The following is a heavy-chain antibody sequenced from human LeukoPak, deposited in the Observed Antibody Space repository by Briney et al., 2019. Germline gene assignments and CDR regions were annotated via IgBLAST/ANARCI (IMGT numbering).Heavy chain of an antibody. CDR3: ARGGRRFYGSGGHVDWFDP. CDR2: IYDTGST. D-gene: IGHD3-10*01. Sequence: PSETLSLTCSASNGSITSYYWSWIRQPPGKGLEWIGFIYDTGSTGYNPSLKSRVTISLDTSKTQFSLKLKSVTAADTAVYYCARGGRRFYGSGGHVDWFDPWGQGTLVTVSS. J-gene: IGHJ5*02. CDR1: NGSITSYY. V-gene: IGHV4-59*01.